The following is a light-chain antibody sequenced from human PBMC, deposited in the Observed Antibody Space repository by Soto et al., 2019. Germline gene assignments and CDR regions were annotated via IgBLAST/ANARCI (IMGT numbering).Light chain of an antibody. V-gene: IGKV1-39*01. Sequence: DLQMTQSPSSLSASVGDRVTITCRASQSIVTYLNWYLQKPGKAPKLLIYAASNLQSGVPSRFSGSGSGTDLTITISSLEPEDFAVYYCQQYHNWPITFGQGTRLEIK. CDR1: QSIVTY. CDR3: QQYHNWPIT. CDR2: AAS. J-gene: IGKJ5*01.